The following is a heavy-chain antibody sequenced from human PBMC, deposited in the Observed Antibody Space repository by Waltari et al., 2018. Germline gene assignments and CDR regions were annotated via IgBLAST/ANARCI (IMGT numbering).Heavy chain of an antibody. J-gene: IGHJ6*02. V-gene: IGHV4-39*01. CDR3: ASKRGTTVTSNYYYYGMDV. CDR1: GGSISSSSYY. D-gene: IGHD4-17*01. Sequence: QLQLQESGPGLVKPSETLSLTCTVSGGSISSSSYYWGWIRQPPGKGLEWIGSIYYSGSTYYNPSLKSRVTISVDTSKNQFSLKLSSVTAADTAVYYCASKRGTTVTSNYYYYGMDVWGQGTTVTVSS. CDR2: IYYSGST.